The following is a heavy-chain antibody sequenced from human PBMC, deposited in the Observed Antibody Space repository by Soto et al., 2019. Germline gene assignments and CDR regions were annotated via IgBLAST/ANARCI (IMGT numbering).Heavy chain of an antibody. V-gene: IGHV4-59*01. J-gene: IGHJ6*02. CDR1: GGSISSYY. CDR2: IYYSGST. Sequence: SETLSLTCTVSGGSISSYYWSWIRQPPGKGLEWIGYIYYSGSTNYNPSLKSRVTISVDTSKNQFSLKLSSVTAADTAVYYCARDRIAAAGTYYYYGMDVWGQGTTVTVSS. CDR3: ARDRIAAAGTYYYYGMDV. D-gene: IGHD6-13*01.